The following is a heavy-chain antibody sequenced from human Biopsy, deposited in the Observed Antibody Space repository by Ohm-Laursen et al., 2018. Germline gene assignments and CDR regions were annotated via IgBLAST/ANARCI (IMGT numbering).Heavy chain of an antibody. CDR2: ITSSGAST. Sequence: SLRLSCTASGLTFSTYAMSWVRQAPGKGLEWVSSITSSGASTDFADSVKGRFTISRDNSKNTLYLQMNSLRAEDTAVYYCAKVSPTILSSFDYWGQGTLVTVSS. J-gene: IGHJ4*02. CDR1: GLTFSTYA. CDR3: AKVSPTILSSFDY. D-gene: IGHD3-9*01. V-gene: IGHV3-23*01.